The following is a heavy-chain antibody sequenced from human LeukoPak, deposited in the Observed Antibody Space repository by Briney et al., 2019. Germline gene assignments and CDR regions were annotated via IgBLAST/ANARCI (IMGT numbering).Heavy chain of an antibody. D-gene: IGHD2-15*01. J-gene: IGHJ4*02. V-gene: IGHV4-39*07. CDR3: ARARGGGPYGEPDY. CDR1: GGSISSSSYY. CDR2: IYYSGST. Sequence: PSETLSLTCTVSGGSISSSSYYWGWIRQPPGKGLEWIGSIYYSGSTYYNPSLKSRVTISVDTSKNQFSLKLSSVTAADTAVYYCARARGGGPYGEPDYWGQGTLVTVSS.